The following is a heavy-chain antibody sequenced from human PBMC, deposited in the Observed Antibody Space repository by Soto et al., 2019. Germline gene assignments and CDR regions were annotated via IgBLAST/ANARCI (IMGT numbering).Heavy chain of an antibody. V-gene: IGHV3-23*01. D-gene: IGHD3-3*01. Sequence: EVQLLESGGGLVQPGGSLRLSCAASGFTFSSYAMSWVRQAPGKGLEWVSAISGSGGSTYYADSVRGRFTISRDNSKNTLFLQMNSLRVDDTATYYCARGTSNSGYYDWYFDLWGRGTPVTVSS. CDR2: ISGSGGST. J-gene: IGHJ2*01. CDR1: GFTFSSYA. CDR3: ARGTSNSGYYDWYFDL.